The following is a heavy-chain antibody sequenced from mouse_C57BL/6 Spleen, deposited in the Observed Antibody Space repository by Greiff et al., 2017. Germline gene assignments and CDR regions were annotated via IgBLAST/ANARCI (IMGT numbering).Heavy chain of an antibody. Sequence: EVMLVESGEGLVKPGGSLKLSCAASGFTFSSYAMSWVRQTPEKRLEWVAYISSGGDYIYYADTVKGRFTISRDNARNTPYLQMSRLKSEDTAMYYCTRAHSSGYHGYWGKSPTLTVAT. V-gene: IGHV5-9-1*02. D-gene: IGHD3-2*02. CDR2: ISSGGDYI. J-gene: IGHJ2*01. CDR3: TRAHSSGYHGY. CDR1: GFTFSSYA.